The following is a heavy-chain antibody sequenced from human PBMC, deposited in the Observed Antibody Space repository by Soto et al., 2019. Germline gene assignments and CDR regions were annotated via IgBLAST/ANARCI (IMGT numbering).Heavy chain of an antibody. CDR2: ISGSGGST. Sequence: GGSLRLSCAASGFTFSSYAMSWVRQAPGMGLEWVSAISGSGGSTYYADSVKGRFTISRDNSKNTLYLQMNSLRAEDTAVYYCAQGGVYGSGIIYWGQGTLVTVSS. CDR3: AQGGVYGSGIIY. D-gene: IGHD3-10*01. CDR1: GFTFSSYA. V-gene: IGHV3-23*01. J-gene: IGHJ4*02.